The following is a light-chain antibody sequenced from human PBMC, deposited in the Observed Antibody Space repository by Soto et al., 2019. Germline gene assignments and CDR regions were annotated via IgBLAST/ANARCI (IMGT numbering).Light chain of an antibody. Sequence: QMTQSPSSLSASVGDRVTISCRASRSISTDLHWYQQKPGKAPNLLIYGASNLQSGVPSRFSGSGSGTDLTITISSLQPEDCGTYYGQQSYSTPRTFGQGTKVDIK. CDR1: RSISTD. J-gene: IGKJ1*01. CDR3: QQSYSTPRT. V-gene: IGKV1-39*01. CDR2: GAS.